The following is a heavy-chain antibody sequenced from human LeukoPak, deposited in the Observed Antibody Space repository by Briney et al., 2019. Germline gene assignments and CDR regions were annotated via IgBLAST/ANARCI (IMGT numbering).Heavy chain of an antibody. CDR1: GFTFSSYW. CDR2: IKQDGSEK. D-gene: IGHD3-3*01. V-gene: IGHV3-7*01. CDR3: ARAYDFWSGYYSFGGYYYYMDV. J-gene: IGHJ6*03. Sequence: GSLRLSCAASGFTFSSYWMSWVRQAPGKGLEWVANIKQDGSEKYYVDSVKGRFTISRDNAKNSLYLQMNSLRAEDTAVYYCARAYDFWSGYYSFGGYYYYMDVWGKGTTVTVSS.